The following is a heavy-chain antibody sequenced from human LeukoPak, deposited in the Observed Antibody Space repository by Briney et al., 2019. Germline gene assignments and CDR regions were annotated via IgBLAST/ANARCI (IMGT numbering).Heavy chain of an antibody. J-gene: IGHJ4*02. CDR2: ISYDGSNK. V-gene: IGHV3-30-3*01. D-gene: IGHD6-6*01. CDR1: GFTFSSYA. Sequence: GGSLRLSCAASGFTFSSYAMRWVRQAPGKGLEWVAVISYDGSNKYYADSVKGRFTISRDNSKNTLYLQMNSLRAEDTAVYYCARGTARPDYFDYWGQGTLVTVSS. CDR3: ARGTARPDYFDY.